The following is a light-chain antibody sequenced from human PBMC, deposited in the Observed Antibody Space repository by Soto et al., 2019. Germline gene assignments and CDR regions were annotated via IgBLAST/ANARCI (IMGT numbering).Light chain of an antibody. CDR2: GAS. CDR3: QQYCSSPWT. V-gene: IGKV3-20*01. Sequence: EIVLTQSPATLSLSPGERATLSCRASQSVSSSYLAWYQQKTGQAPRPLIYGASSRAIGIPDRFSGSGSGTDFTLTISSLEPEDFAVYYCQQYCSSPWTFGQGTKVEIK. J-gene: IGKJ1*01. CDR1: QSVSSSY.